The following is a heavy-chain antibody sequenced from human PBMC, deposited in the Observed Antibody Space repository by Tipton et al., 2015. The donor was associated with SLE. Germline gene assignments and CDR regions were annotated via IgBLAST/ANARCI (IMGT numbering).Heavy chain of an antibody. J-gene: IGHJ3*02. D-gene: IGHD5-24*01. CDR1: GGSISSYY. Sequence: TLSLTCTVSGGSISSYYWSWIRQPPGKGLEWIGYIYTSGSTNYNPSPKSRVTISVDTSKNQFSLKLSSVTAADTAVYYCARTIEAAFDIWGQGTLVTVSS. CDR2: IYTSGST. CDR3: ARTIEAAFDI. V-gene: IGHV4-4*08.